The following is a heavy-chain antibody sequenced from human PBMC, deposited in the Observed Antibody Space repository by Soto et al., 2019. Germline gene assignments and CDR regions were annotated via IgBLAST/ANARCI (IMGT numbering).Heavy chain of an antibody. J-gene: IGHJ3*02. D-gene: IGHD3-9*01. CDR3: ARTLPQGGEDDTNDALDI. V-gene: IGHV4-4*02. CDR1: GGSISSSNW. Sequence: SETLSLTCAVSGGSISSSNWWSWVRQPPGKGLEWIGEIYHSGSTNYNPSLKSRVTISVDKSKNQFSLKLSSVTAADTAVYYCARTLPQGGEDDTNDALDIWGQGTMVTVSS. CDR2: IYHSGST.